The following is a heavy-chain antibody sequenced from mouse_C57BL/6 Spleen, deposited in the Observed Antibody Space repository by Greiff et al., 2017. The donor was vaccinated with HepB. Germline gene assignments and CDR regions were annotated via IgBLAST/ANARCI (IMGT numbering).Heavy chain of an antibody. V-gene: IGHV1-22*01. CDR3: ARKGIITTEVAHWYFDV. CDR1: GYTFTDYN. CDR2: INPNNGGT. Sequence: EVQLQQSGPELVKPGASVKMSCKASGYTFTDYNMHWVKQSHGKSLEWIGYINPNNGGTSYNQKFKGKATLTVNKSSSTAYMELRSLTSEDSAVYYCARKGIITTEVAHWYFDVWGTGTTVTVSS. J-gene: IGHJ1*03. D-gene: IGHD1-1*01.